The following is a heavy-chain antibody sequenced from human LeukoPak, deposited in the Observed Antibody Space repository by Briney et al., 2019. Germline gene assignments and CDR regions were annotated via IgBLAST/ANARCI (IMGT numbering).Heavy chain of an antibody. CDR2: MYSSGTT. D-gene: IGHD3-10*01. CDR1: GASITSGKSY. V-gene: IGHV4-61*02. CDR3: ARDEGRHGFDD. J-gene: IGHJ4*02. Sequence: SQTLSLICSVSGASITSGKSYWSWLRPPAGKRPGFVGRMYSSGTTNYNPSLRSRVTISVDTSKNLFTLNLTSVTAADTAVYYCARDEGRHGFDDWGPGTLVTVSS.